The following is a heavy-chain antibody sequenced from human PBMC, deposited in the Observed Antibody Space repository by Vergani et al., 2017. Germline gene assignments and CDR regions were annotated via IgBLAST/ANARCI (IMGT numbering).Heavy chain of an antibody. D-gene: IGHD5-12*01. V-gene: IGHV3-23*01. CDR3: AKANPRNSGYDYLYYYHAMDV. J-gene: IGHJ6*01. CDR2: ISGSGGST. CDR1: GFTFNHYA. Sequence: EVQLLESGGDLVQPGGSLRLSCAASGFTFNHYAMNWVRQAPGKGLEWVSGISGSGGSTYYAGSVKGRFTISRDSSKNTLYIQMNSLSAGDTAVYDCAKANPRNSGYDYLYYYHAMDVWGQGTTVTVSS.